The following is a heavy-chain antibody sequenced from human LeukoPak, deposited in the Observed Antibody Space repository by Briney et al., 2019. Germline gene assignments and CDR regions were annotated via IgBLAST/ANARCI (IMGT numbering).Heavy chain of an antibody. CDR3: ASLTTVVTPSY. CDR2: INHSGST. V-gene: IGHV4-34*01. Sequence: SETLSLTCAVYGGSFSGYYWSWIRQPPGKGLEWIGEINHSGSTNYNPSLKSRVTISVDTSKNQFSLKLSSVTAADTAVYYCASLTTVVTPSYWGQGTLVTVSS. CDR1: GGSFSGYY. J-gene: IGHJ4*02. D-gene: IGHD4-23*01.